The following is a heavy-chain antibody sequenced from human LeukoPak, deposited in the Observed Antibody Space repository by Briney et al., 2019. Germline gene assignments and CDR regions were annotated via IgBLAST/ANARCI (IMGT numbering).Heavy chain of an antibody. CDR2: TYYSGST. J-gene: IGHJ5*02. CDR3: ARCKDNWFDP. CDR1: GGSLSSYY. D-gene: IGHD2/OR15-2a*01. V-gene: IGHV4-59*08. Sequence: SETLSLTCTDPGGSLSSYYWSWIRPPPGKGLEWIGYTYYSGSTNYNPSLKSRVTISVDKSKNRFSLKLSSVTAADTGVYYCARCKDNWFDPWGQGTLVSVSS.